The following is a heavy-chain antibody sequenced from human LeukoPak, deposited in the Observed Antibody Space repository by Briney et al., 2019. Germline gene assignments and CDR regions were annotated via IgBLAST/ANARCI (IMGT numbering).Heavy chain of an antibody. CDR3: SREQHGGRYFDY. D-gene: IGHD3-16*01. Sequence: PGGSLRLSCAASGFTFSSYWMSWVRQAPGKGLVWVSRINSDESNTDYADSVKGRSTISRDNAKNTLYLQMNSLRAEDTAVYYCSREQHGGRYFDYWGQGTLVTVSS. V-gene: IGHV3-74*01. CDR1: GFTFSSYW. J-gene: IGHJ4*02. CDR2: INSDESNT.